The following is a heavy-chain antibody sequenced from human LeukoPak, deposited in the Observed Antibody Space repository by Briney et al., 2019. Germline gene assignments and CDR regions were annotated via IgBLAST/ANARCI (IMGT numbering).Heavy chain of an antibody. J-gene: IGHJ4*02. CDR3: AKGARSSSGYTTD. Sequence: PGRSLRLSCAASGFTFDDYAMHWVRQAPGKGLEWVAGINWNSVSAVYADSLKGRLTISRDNAKNSLFLQMNSLKTEDTAFYYCAKGARSSSGYTTDWGQGILVTVSS. CDR2: INWNSVSA. CDR1: GFTFDDYA. V-gene: IGHV3-9*01. D-gene: IGHD3-22*01.